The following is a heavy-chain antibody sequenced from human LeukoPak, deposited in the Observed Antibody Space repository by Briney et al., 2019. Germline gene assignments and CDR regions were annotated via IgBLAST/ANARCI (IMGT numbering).Heavy chain of an antibody. CDR2: ISSSGSTI. CDR1: GFTFSSYE. CDR3: ASHGYSDRSNYFDY. Sequence: GGSLRLSCAASGFTFSSYEMNWVRQAPGKGLEWVAYISSSGSTIYYADSVKGRFTISIDNSKNTLYLQMNSLRAEDTAVYYCASHGYSDRSNYFDYWGQGTLVTVSS. J-gene: IGHJ4*02. D-gene: IGHD3-22*01. V-gene: IGHV3-48*03.